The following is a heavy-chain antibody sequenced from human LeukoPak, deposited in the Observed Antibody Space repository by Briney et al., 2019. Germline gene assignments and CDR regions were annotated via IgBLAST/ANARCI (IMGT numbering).Heavy chain of an antibody. Sequence: GGSLRLSCAASGFTLSNHWMTWVRQVPGRGPEWVAVISYDGTNKYYADSVKGRFTISRDNSKNTLYLQMNNLRAEDTAVYYCMREEGEGYWGQGTLVTVSS. J-gene: IGHJ4*02. CDR2: ISYDGTNK. CDR1: GFTLSNHW. V-gene: IGHV3-30-3*01. CDR3: MREEGEGY.